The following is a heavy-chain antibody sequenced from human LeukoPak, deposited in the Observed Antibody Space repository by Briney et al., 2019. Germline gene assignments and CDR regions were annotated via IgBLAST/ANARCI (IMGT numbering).Heavy chain of an antibody. Sequence: GGSLRLSCAASGFTFSSYSMNWVRQAPGKRLEWVSSISSSSSYIYCADSVKGRFTISRDNAKNSLYLQMNSLRAEDTAVYYCARDLDTAMAYFDYWGQGTLVTVSS. V-gene: IGHV3-21*01. J-gene: IGHJ4*02. CDR2: ISSSSSYI. CDR3: ARDLDTAMAYFDY. CDR1: GFTFSSYS. D-gene: IGHD5-18*01.